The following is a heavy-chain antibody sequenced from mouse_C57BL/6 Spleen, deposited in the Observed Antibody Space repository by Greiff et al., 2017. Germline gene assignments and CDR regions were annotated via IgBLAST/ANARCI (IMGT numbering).Heavy chain of an antibody. CDR1: GFTFTSYC. D-gene: IGHD1-1*01. V-gene: IGHV14-2*01. J-gene: IGHJ3*01. Sequence: EVQLQQSGAELVKPGASVKLSCTASGFTFTSYCMHWVKQRPGQGLEWIGRIHPADGDPNYAQKFKGKATITVDTSSNTAYLQLSSLTSEDTAVYYCARADNYVYYHGFAYWGQGTLVTVSA. CDR2: IHPADGDP. CDR3: ARADNYVYYHGFAY.